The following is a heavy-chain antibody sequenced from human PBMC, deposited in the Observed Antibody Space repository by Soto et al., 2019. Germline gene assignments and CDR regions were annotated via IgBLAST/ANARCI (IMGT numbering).Heavy chain of an antibody. CDR2: IIPILGIA. D-gene: IGHD2-15*01. CDR3: AADIVVVVAATPTTYWYFYL. V-gene: IGHV1-69*02. CDR1: GGTFSSYT. Sequence: QVQLVQSGAEVKKPGSSVKVSCKASGGTFSSYTISWVRQAPGQGLEWMGRIIPILGIANYAQKFQGRVTITADKSTSTAYMELSSLRSEDTAVFYCAADIVVVVAATPTTYWYFYLWGRGTLVTVSS. J-gene: IGHJ2*01.